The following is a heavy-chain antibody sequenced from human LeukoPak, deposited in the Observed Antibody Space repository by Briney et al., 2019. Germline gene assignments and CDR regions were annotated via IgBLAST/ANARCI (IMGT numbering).Heavy chain of an antibody. Sequence: GGSLRLSCAASGFTFSSYAMHWVRQAPGKGLEWVAIISYDGGNKYYAGSVKGRFTISRDNSKNTLYLQMNSLKTEDTAVYYCTRGGGPLVHWGQGTLVTVSS. D-gene: IGHD3-10*01. CDR3: TRGGGPLVH. V-gene: IGHV3-30-3*01. CDR1: GFTFSSYA. J-gene: IGHJ4*02. CDR2: ISYDGGNK.